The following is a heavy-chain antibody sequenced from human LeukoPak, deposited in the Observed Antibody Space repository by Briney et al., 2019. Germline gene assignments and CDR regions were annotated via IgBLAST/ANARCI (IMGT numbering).Heavy chain of an antibody. Sequence: SETLSLTCTVSGGSISTYYWSWIRQPPGKGLEWIGYIYYSGSTNYNPSLKSRVTISVDTSKNQFSLKLSSVTAADTAVYYCARHQPWGTAMGPVMGVWGQGTTVTVSS. V-gene: IGHV4-59*08. CDR2: IYYSGST. J-gene: IGHJ6*02. CDR3: ARHQPWGTAMGPVMGV. D-gene: IGHD5-18*01. CDR1: GGSISTYY.